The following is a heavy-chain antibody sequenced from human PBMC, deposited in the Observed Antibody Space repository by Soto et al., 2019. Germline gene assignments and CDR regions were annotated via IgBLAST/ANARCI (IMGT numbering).Heavy chain of an antibody. Sequence: ASVKVSCKASGCTYTSYDINWVRQATGQGLEWMGWMNPNSGNRGYAQKFQGRVTMTRNTSISTAYMELSSLRSEDTAMYYCARALAASSMAARRTFYYMDVWGKGTTVTVSS. CDR2: MNPNSGNR. J-gene: IGHJ6*03. D-gene: IGHD6-6*01. CDR3: ARALAASSMAARRTFYYMDV. V-gene: IGHV1-8*01. CDR1: GCTYTSYD.